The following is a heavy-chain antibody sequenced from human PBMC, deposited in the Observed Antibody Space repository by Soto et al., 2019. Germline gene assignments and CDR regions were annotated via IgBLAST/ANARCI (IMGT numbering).Heavy chain of an antibody. J-gene: IGHJ6*02. Sequence: EVQLVQSGAEVKKPGESLRISCKGSGYSFTSYWISWLRQMPGKGLEWMGRIDLSDSYTNYSPSFQGHVTISADKSISTAYLQWSSLKASDTAMYYCARDREGYCSGGSCYPFGDYYYYGMDVWGQGTTVTVSS. CDR1: GYSFTSYW. V-gene: IGHV5-10-1*03. D-gene: IGHD2-15*01. CDR3: ARDREGYCSGGSCYPFGDYYYYGMDV. CDR2: IDLSDSYT.